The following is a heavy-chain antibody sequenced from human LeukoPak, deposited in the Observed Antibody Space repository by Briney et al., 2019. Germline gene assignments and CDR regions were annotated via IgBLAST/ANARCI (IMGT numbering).Heavy chain of an antibody. D-gene: IGHD2-15*01. Sequence: HPGGSLRLSCAASGFTFSSYAMSWVRQAPGKGLEWVSAISGSGGSTYYADSVKGRFTISRDNSKNTLHLVMNSLRAEDTAVYYCATRDPCSGGSCYGLGYWGQGTLVTVSS. CDR3: ATRDPCSGGSCYGLGY. CDR2: ISGSGGST. CDR1: GFTFSSYA. V-gene: IGHV3-23*01. J-gene: IGHJ4*02.